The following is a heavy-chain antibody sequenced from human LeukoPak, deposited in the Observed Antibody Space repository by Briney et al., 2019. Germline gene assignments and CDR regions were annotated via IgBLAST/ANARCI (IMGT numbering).Heavy chain of an antibody. CDR2: IYYSGST. Sequence: SETLSLTCTVSGGSISSGDYYWSWIRQPPGKGLEWIGYIYYSGSTYYNPSLKSRVTISVDTSKNQFSLKLSSVTAADTAVYYCAREPVQFDCSDYWGQGTLVTVSS. CDR1: GGSISSGDYY. CDR3: AREPVQFDCSDY. J-gene: IGHJ4*02. V-gene: IGHV4-30-4*01. D-gene: IGHD2-21*02.